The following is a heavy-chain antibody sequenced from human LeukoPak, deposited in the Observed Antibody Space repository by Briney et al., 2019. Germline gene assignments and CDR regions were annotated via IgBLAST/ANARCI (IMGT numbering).Heavy chain of an antibody. CDR2: ISDSGGST. J-gene: IGHJ4*02. V-gene: IGHV3-23*01. CDR3: AKDRVAVAGNYFDY. Sequence: GRSLRLSCAASGFTFSSYGMHWVRQAPGKGLEWVSAISDSGGSTYYADSVKGRFTISRDNSKNTLYLQMNSLRAEDTAIYYCAKDRVAVAGNYFDYWGQGTLVTVSS. D-gene: IGHD6-19*01. CDR1: GFTFSSYG.